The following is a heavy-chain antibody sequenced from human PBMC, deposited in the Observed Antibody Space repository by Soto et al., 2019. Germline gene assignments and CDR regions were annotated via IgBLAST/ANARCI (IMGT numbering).Heavy chain of an antibody. V-gene: IGHV4-31*03. CDR2: IYYSGST. CDR1: GGSISSGGYY. CDR3: ARVYYDNQGCLDP. J-gene: IGHJ5*02. D-gene: IGHD3-9*01. Sequence: SETLSLTCTVSGGSISSGGYYWSWIRQHPGKGLEWIGYIYYSGSTYYNQSLKSRVTISVDTSKNQFSLKLSSVTAADTAVYYCARVYYDNQGCLDPWGQGTLVTVSS.